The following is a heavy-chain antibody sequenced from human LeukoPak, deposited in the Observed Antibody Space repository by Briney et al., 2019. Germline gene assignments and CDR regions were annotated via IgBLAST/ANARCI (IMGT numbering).Heavy chain of an antibody. Sequence: GGSLRLSCAASGFTFSSYGMHWVRQAPGKGLEWVAFIRYDGSNKYYADSVKGRFTISRDNSKNTLYLQMNSLRAEDTAVYYCAKDSPPLEVATIEATRFDYWGQGTLVTVSS. CDR2: IRYDGSNK. CDR3: AKDSPPLEVATIEATRFDY. D-gene: IGHD5-24*01. CDR1: GFTFSSYG. V-gene: IGHV3-30*02. J-gene: IGHJ4*02.